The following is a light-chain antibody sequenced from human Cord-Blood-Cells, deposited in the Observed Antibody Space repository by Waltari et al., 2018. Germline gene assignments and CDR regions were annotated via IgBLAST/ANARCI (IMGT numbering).Light chain of an antibody. CDR2: WAS. V-gene: IGKV4-1*01. Sequence: DIVMTQSPXXLAXXLGERATINCKSSQSVLYISNNKNYLAWYQQKPGQPPKLLIYWASTRECGVPVRFSGSGSXXDXXXTISSLQAEDVAVYYCQQYYSTPITFGQGTRLEIK. J-gene: IGKJ5*01. CDR1: QSVLYISNNKNY. CDR3: QQYYSTPIT.